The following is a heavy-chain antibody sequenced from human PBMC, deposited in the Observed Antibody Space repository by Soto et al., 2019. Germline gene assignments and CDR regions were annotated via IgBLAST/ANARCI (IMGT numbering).Heavy chain of an antibody. CDR3: ARRYSSGWYHFDY. Sequence: QVQLQQWGAGLLQPSETLSLTCAVYGGSFSGYYWSWIRQPPGKGLEWIGEINHSGSTNYNPSLKSRVTISVDTSKNQFSLKLNSVTAVDTAVYYCARRYSSGWYHFDYWGQGTLVIVSS. CDR2: INHSGST. V-gene: IGHV4-34*01. D-gene: IGHD6-19*01. CDR1: GGSFSGYY. J-gene: IGHJ4*02.